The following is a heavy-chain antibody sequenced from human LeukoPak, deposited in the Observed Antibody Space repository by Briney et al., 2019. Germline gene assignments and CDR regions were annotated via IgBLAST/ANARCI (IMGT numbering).Heavy chain of an antibody. CDR1: GGSFSGYY. V-gene: IGHV4-34*01. J-gene: IGHJ3*02. Sequence: SETLSLTCAVYGGSFSGYYWSWIRQPPGKGLEWIGEINHSGSTNYNPSLKSRVTISVDTSKNQFSLKLSSVTAADTAVYYCAHAPYYYDSSGQLPVGAFDIWGQGTMVTVSP. CDR3: AHAPYYYDSSGQLPVGAFDI. D-gene: IGHD3-22*01. CDR2: INHSGST.